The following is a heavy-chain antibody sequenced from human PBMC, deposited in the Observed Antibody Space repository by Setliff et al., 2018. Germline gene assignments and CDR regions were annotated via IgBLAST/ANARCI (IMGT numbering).Heavy chain of an antibody. J-gene: IGHJ6*02. V-gene: IGHV4-34*01. CDR1: GVSFSDYY. CDR3: ARLSWDGLRYHGLDV. D-gene: IGHD3-10*01. CDR2: INHSGTT. Sequence: SETLSLTCTVYGVSFSDYYWGWVRQSPGKGLDWIGEINHSGTTNYDPSLEGRISISVDTSKRQFSLKLSSVTAADMAVYYCARLSWDGLRYHGLDVWGQGTTVTVSS.